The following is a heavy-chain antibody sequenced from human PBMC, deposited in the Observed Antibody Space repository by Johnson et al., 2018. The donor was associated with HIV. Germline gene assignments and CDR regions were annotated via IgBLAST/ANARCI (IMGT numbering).Heavy chain of an antibody. V-gene: IGHV3-64*01. J-gene: IGHJ3*02. CDR1: GFTFSTYA. Sequence: VQLVESGGGVVQPGGSLRLSCAASGFTFSTYAMHWVRQAPGKGLEYVSGVSSNGGSTYYANSVKGRFTISRDNSKNTLYLQMGSLRAEDMAVYYCARDEPTDDAFDIWGQGTMVTVSS. CDR2: VSSNGGST. CDR3: ARDEPTDDAFDI.